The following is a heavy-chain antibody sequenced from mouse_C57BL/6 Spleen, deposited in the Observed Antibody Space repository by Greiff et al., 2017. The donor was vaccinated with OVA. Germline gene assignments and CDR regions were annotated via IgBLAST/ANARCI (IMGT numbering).Heavy chain of an antibody. CDR2: INPNNGGT. V-gene: IGHV1-26*01. Sequence: EVKLQQSGPELVKPGASVKISCKASGYTFTDYYMNWVKQSHGKSLEWIGDINPNNGGTSYNQKFKGKATLTVDKSSSTAYMELRSLTSEDSAVYYCARSPRAMDYWGQGTSVTVSS. J-gene: IGHJ4*01. CDR1: GYTFTDYY. CDR3: ARSPRAMDY.